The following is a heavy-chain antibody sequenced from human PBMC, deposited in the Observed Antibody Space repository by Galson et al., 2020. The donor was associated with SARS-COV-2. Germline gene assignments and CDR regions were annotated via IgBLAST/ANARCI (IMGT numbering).Heavy chain of an antibody. CDR2: ISYDGSNK. CDR3: ARPYSGSYTYYFDY. J-gene: IGHJ4*02. Sequence: LSLTCAASGFTFSSYAMHWVRQAPGKGLEWVAVISYDGSNKYYADSVKGRFTISRDNSKNTLYLQMNSLRAKDTAVYYCARPYSGSYTYYFDYWGQGTLVTVSS. V-gene: IGHV3-30*01. D-gene: IGHD1-26*01. CDR1: GFTFSSYA.